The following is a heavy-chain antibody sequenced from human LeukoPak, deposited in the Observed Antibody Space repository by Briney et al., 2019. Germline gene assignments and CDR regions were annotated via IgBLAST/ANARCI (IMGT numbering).Heavy chain of an antibody. CDR3: ARRQWLVYFDY. V-gene: IGHV4-38-2*01. CDR1: GYSISSGYY. J-gene: IGHJ4*02. CDR2: IYHSGST. D-gene: IGHD6-19*01. Sequence: SETLSLTCAVSGYSISSGYYWGWIRQPPGKGLEWIGSIYHSGSTYYNLSLKSRVTISVDTSKNQFSLKLSSVTAAGTAVYYCARRQWLVYFDYWGQGTLVTVSS.